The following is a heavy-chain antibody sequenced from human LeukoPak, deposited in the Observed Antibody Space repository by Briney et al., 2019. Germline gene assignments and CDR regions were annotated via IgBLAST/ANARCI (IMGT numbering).Heavy chain of an antibody. CDR1: GGSISSYY. J-gene: IGHJ5*01. CDR3: AKDRHAPGRYCSSTSCFPFDS. Sequence: SETLSLTCTVSGGSISSYYWGWIRQPPGQGLEWIGSIFYSGRTYYNPSLKSRVTMSVDTSKNQFSLRLSSVNAADTAVYYCAKDRHAPGRYCSSTSCFPFDSWGQGTLVTVSS. V-gene: IGHV4-39*07. CDR2: IFYSGRT. D-gene: IGHD2-2*01.